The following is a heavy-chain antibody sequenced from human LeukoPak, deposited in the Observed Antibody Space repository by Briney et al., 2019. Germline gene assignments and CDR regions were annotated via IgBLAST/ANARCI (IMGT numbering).Heavy chain of an antibody. CDR2: ISWNSGSI. V-gene: IGHV3-9*01. Sequence: PGGSLRLSCAASGFTFDDYAMHWVRQAPGKGLEWVSGISWNSGSIGYADSVKGRFTISRDNAKNSLYLQMNSLRAEDTALYYCAKGDSGSYVRPADCWGQGTLVTVSS. CDR3: AKGDSGSYVRPADC. J-gene: IGHJ4*02. CDR1: GFTFDDYA. D-gene: IGHD1-26*01.